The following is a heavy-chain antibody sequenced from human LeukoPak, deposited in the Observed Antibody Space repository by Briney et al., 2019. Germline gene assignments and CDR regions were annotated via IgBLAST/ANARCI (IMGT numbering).Heavy chain of an antibody. J-gene: IGHJ3*02. CDR3: ARDDSSSDAFDI. CDR1: GGSISSYY. V-gene: IGHV4-34*01. D-gene: IGHD3-22*01. Sequence: PSETLSLTCTVSGGSISSYYWSWIRQPPGKGLEWIGEINHSGSTNYNPSLKSRVTISVDTSKNQFSLKLSSVTAADTAVYYCARDDSSSDAFDIWGQGTMVTVSS. CDR2: INHSGST.